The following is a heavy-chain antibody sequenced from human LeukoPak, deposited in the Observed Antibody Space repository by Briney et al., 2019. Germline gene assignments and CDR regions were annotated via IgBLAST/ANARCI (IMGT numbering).Heavy chain of an antibody. CDR3: ARVQGTICGVVNLDY. D-gene: IGHD3-3*01. CDR2: ISSSSSTI. J-gene: IGHJ4*02. V-gene: IGHV3-48*01. Sequence: GGSLTLSCAASGFTFSSYSMNWVRQAPGKGLEWVSYISSSSSTIYYADSVKGRFTISRDNAKNSLYLQMNSLRAEDTAVYYCARVQGTICGVVNLDYWGQGTLVTVSS. CDR1: GFTFSSYS.